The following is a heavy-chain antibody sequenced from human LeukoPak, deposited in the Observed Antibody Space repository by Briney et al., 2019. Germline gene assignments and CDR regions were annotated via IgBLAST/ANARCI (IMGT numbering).Heavy chain of an antibody. CDR3: ARGGWESGDY. CDR2: IYYSGIT. V-gene: IGHV4-39*07. Sequence: PSETLSLTCTVSGGSISGSNYYWGWIRQAPGKGLEWIGSIYYSGITHYNASLKSRVTISVDMSTNQFSLRLSSVTAADTAVYYCARGGWESGDYWGQGTLVTVSS. J-gene: IGHJ4*02. CDR1: GGSISGSNYY. D-gene: IGHD1-26*01.